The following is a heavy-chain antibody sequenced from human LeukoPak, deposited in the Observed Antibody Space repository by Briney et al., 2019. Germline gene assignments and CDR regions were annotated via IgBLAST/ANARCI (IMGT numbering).Heavy chain of an antibody. CDR3: ARGGHYYGSARQNGI. J-gene: IGHJ3*02. D-gene: IGHD3-10*01. Sequence: SETLSLTCAVYGGSFSGYYWSWIRQPPGKGLEWIGEINHSGNTNYNPSLKSRVTISVDTSKNQFSLKLSSVTAADTAVYYCARGGHYYGSARQNGIWGQGTMVTVSS. CDR1: GGSFSGYY. V-gene: IGHV4-34*01. CDR2: INHSGNT.